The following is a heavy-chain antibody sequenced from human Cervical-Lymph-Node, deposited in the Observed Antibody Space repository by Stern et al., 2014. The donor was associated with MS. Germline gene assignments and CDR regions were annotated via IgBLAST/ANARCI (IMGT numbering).Heavy chain of an antibody. V-gene: IGHV3-9*01. CDR1: GFTFDAYA. D-gene: IGHD1-20*01. CDR3: ARDMRPEGITGTTGKDY. CDR2: ISWSSGSI. Sequence: EVQLVESGGGLVQPGRSLRISCAASGFTFDAYAMHWVRQAPGKGLEWVSGISWSSGSIAYADSVKGRFTISRDNAQNSLYLQMNSLRPEDTALYYCARDMRPEGITGTTGKDYWGQGTLVTVSS. J-gene: IGHJ4*02.